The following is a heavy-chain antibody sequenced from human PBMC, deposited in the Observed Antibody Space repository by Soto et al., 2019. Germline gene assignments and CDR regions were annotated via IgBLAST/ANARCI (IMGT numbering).Heavy chain of an antibody. D-gene: IGHD3-10*01. J-gene: IGHJ6*03. V-gene: IGHV4-39*01. CDR1: GGSISSSSYY. Sequence: SETLSLTCTVSGGSISSSSYYWGWIRQPPGKGLEWIGSIYYIVSTYYNPSLKSRVTISVDTSKNQFSLKLTSVTAADTAVYYFAIPIWFGEKGYYYNYLDVWGKGTRVIVSS. CDR2: IYYIVST. CDR3: AIPIWFGEKGYYYNYLDV.